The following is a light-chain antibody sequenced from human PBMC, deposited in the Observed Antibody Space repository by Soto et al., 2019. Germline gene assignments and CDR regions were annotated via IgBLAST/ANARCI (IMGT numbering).Light chain of an antibody. J-gene: IGKJ1*01. CDR1: QSITNR. CDR2: DAL. Sequence: DIRMTQSPSTLSASVGDRVVITCRASQSITNRLAWYQLKPGKAPKVLIYDALNLESGVPSRFSASGYGTEFTLTIRSLQPDDFATYCCQHYGGMWTFGQGTKVEMK. CDR3: QHYGGMWT. V-gene: IGKV1-5*01.